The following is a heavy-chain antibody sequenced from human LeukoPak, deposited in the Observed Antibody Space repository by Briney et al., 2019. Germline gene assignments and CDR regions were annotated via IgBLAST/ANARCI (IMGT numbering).Heavy chain of an antibody. CDR1: GFTFSSYA. CDR2: ISGSDGST. D-gene: IGHD3-22*01. J-gene: IGHJ5*02. CDR3: ARDLGQYYDTSDNWFDP. V-gene: IGHV3-23*01. Sequence: GGSLRLSCAASGFTFSSYAMNWVRQAPGKGLEWVSVISGSDGSTYYADSVKGRFTISRDNAKNTLNLQMNSLRAEDTAVYYCARDLGQYYDTSDNWFDPWGQGTLVTVSS.